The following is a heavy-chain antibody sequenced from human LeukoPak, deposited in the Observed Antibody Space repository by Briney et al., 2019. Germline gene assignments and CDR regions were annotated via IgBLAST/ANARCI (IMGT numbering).Heavy chain of an antibody. J-gene: IGHJ4*02. V-gene: IGHV3-23*01. D-gene: IGHD3-9*01. CDR1: GFTFNSYS. Sequence: GGSLRLSCATSGFTFNSYSMSWVRQAPGKGLEWVSSIDGSRGNTYHADSVKGRFTISRDTYKNTLYLQMNSLRVEDTAKYYCAKLGGFDILTGIDHWGQGTLVTVSS. CDR2: IDGSRGNT. CDR3: AKLGGFDILTGIDH.